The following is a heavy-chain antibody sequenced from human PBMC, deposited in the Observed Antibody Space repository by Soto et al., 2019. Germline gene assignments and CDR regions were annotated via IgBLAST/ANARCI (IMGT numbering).Heavy chain of an antibody. D-gene: IGHD3-3*01. CDR1: GGSINNYY. J-gene: IGHJ4*02. V-gene: IGHV4-59*01. CDR3: ARGWGDIWRSTCYFDS. Sequence: PSETLSVTCTVSGGSINNYYWNWIRQPPGKGLGWIGYIYYSGSTNYNSSLSSRVTMSVDTSKNQFSLRLNSVTAADTAVYYCARGWGDIWRSTCYFDSWGQGTLVTVS. CDR2: IYYSGST.